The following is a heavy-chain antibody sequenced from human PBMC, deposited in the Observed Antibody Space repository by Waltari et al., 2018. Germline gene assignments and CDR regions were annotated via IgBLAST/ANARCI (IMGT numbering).Heavy chain of an antibody. CDR2: IGNSGTM. J-gene: IGHJ4*02. Sequence: EVQLVESGGGLDHPGGSLRLPGAASGLPPTNYDLNWVRQAPGKGLEWVAFIGNSGTMYYADSVKGRFTISRDQAKKSLYLQMDSLRAEDTAIYYCARDAPREGKFDLWGQGTLVTVSS. CDR1: GLPPTNYD. V-gene: IGHV3-48*03. CDR3: ARDAPREGKFDL.